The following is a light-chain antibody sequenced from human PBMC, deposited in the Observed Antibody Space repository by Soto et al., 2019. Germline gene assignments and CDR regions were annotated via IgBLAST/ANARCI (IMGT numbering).Light chain of an antibody. V-gene: IGKV3-15*01. CDR3: QHYNSYSEA. Sequence: ELVMTHSPATLSVSPGERATPSCRASETVATNLAWYQQKPGQAPRLLISGASTRAVGISDRFRGSGSGTEFTLTISSLQPDDFATYYCQHYNSYSEAFGQGTKVDI. J-gene: IGKJ1*01. CDR2: GAS. CDR1: ETVATN.